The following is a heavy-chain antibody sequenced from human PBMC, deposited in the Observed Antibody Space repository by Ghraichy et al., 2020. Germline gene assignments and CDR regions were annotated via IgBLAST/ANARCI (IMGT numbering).Heavy chain of an antibody. V-gene: IGHV3-48*02. CDR1: GFTFSSYS. Sequence: GGSLRLSCAASGFTFSSYSMNWVRQAPGKGLEWVSYIRNSDGLIWYADSVKDRFTISTDKAKSSLSLQMNSLRDEDTAVYYCARDSNWAFDYWGQGTLVTVSS. D-gene: IGHD4-11*01. CDR2: IRNSDGLI. CDR3: ARDSNWAFDY. J-gene: IGHJ4*02.